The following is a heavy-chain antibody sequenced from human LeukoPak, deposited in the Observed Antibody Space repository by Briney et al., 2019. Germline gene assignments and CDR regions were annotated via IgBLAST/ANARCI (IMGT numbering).Heavy chain of an antibody. CDR2: IYYSGDT. CDR3: ARERYSNSHFGY. J-gene: IGHJ4*02. V-gene: IGHV4-59*12. Sequence: SETLSLTCTVSRDSISGYSWSWIRQSPGGGLEWIGYIYYSGDTAYNPSLRSRVTLSVDTSKNQFSLKLSSVTAADTAVYYCARERYSNSHFGYWGQGTLVTVSS. CDR1: RDSISGYS. D-gene: IGHD4-11*01.